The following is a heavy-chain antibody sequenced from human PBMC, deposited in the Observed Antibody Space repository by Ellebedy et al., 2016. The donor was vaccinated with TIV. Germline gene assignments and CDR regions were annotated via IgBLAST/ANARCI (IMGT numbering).Heavy chain of an antibody. J-gene: IGHJ6*02. Sequence: ASVKVSXXASGYTFTGYYMHWVRQAPGQGLEWMGWINPNSGGTNYAQKFQGWVTMTRDTSISTAYMELSRLRSDDTAVYYCARGPGVRRVAAAGSHYYGMDVWGQGTTVTVSS. CDR1: GYTFTGYY. CDR3: ARGPGVRRVAAAGSHYYGMDV. CDR2: INPNSGGT. D-gene: IGHD6-13*01. V-gene: IGHV1-2*04.